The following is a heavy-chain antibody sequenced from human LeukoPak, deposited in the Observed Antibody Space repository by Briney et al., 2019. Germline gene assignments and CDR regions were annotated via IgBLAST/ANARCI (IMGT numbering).Heavy chain of an antibody. Sequence: GGSLRLSCAASGFTFGRFSMTWVRQAPGKGLEWVSSISSSGAYIYYADSVKGRFTISRDNAKNSLFLQMNRLRAEDTAVFYCARDPGRSGGSCYSDYWGQGTLVTVSS. CDR1: GFTFGRFS. J-gene: IGHJ4*02. V-gene: IGHV3-21*01. D-gene: IGHD2-15*01. CDR3: ARDPGRSGGSCYSDY. CDR2: ISSSGAYI.